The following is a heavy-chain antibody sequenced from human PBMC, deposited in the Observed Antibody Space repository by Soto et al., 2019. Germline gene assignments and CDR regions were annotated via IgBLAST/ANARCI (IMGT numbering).Heavy chain of an antibody. V-gene: IGHV3-33*01. D-gene: IGHD2-2*02. Sequence: PGGSLRLSCAASGFTFSSYGMHWVRQAPGKGLEWVAVIWYDGSNKCYADSVKGRFTIPRDNSKNTLYLQMNSLRAEDTAVYYCARDGLIVVVPAAIAPYYYYMDVWGKGTTVTVSS. CDR2: IWYDGSNK. J-gene: IGHJ6*03. CDR3: ARDGLIVVVPAAIAPYYYYMDV. CDR1: GFTFSSYG.